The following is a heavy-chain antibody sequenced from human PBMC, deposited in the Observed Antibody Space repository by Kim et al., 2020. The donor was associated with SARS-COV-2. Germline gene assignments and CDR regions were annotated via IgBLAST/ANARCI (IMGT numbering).Heavy chain of an antibody. D-gene: IGHD6-13*01. CDR1: GGSISSSNW. J-gene: IGHJ5*02. CDR2: IYHSGST. CDR3: ARGDSGIAAAVNP. Sequence: SETLSLTCAVSGGSISSSNWWSWVRQPPGKGLEWIGEIYHSGSTNYNPSLKSRVTISVDKSKNQFSLKLSSVTAADTAVYYCARGDSGIAAAVNPWGQGTLVTVSS. V-gene: IGHV4-4*02.